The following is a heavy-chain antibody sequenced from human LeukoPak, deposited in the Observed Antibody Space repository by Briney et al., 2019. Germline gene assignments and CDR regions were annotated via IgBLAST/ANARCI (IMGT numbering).Heavy chain of an antibody. CDR1: EGTFSSYA. Sequence: ASVKVSCKASEGTFSSYAFSWVRQAPGQGLEWMGGIIPIFGTANYAQKFQGRVTITADEATSTAYMELSSLRSEDTAVYYCATDIVAVGPTPNYRDYWGQGTLVTVSS. CDR3: ATDIVAVGPTPNYRDY. J-gene: IGHJ4*02. CDR2: IIPIFGTA. V-gene: IGHV1-69*13. D-gene: IGHD2-2*01.